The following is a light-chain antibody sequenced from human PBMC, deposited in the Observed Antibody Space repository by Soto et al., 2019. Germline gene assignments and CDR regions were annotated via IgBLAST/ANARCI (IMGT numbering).Light chain of an antibody. V-gene: IGKV3-15*01. CDR3: LQYHNLWA. CDR2: RAS. Sequence: IVMTQSPATLSVSPGESATLSCRASQNIYYNVAWYQHRPGQAPSLLIYRASTRATGVPARFSGSGSGTEFTLTICSLQSEDFTVYSCLQYHNLWAFGQGTKVEI. J-gene: IGKJ1*01. CDR1: QNIYYN.